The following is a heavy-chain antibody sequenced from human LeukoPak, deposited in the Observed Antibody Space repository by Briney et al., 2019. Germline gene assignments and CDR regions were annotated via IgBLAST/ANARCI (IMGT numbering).Heavy chain of an antibody. D-gene: IGHD3-10*01. CDR1: GFTFSSYG. CDR2: IWYDGSNK. V-gene: IGHV3-33*01. CDR3: ARESNYYGSGNMYDY. Sequence: GGSLRLSCAASGFTFSSYGMLWVRQAPGKGLEWVAVIWYDGSNKYYADSVKGRFTISRDHSKHTLYLQMGSLRAEDMAVYYCARESNYYGSGNMYDYWGQGTLVTVSS. J-gene: IGHJ4*02.